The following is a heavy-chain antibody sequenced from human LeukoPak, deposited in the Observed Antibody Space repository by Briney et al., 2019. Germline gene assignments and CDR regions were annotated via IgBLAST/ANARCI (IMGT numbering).Heavy chain of an antibody. J-gene: IGHJ5*02. CDR3: AKDRLAAATDWFDP. D-gene: IGHD3-16*01. CDR2: IYSGGST. Sequence: GGSLRLSCAASGFTVSSNYMSWVRQAPGKGLEWVSVIYSGGSTYYADSVKGRFTISRDNSKNTLYLQMNSLRAEDTAVYYCAKDRLAAATDWFDPWGQGTLVTVSS. CDR1: GFTVSSNY. V-gene: IGHV3-53*01.